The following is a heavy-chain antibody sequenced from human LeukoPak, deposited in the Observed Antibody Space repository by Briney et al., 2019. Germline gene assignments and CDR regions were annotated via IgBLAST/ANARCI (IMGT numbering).Heavy chain of an antibody. D-gene: IGHD3-16*01. J-gene: IGHJ4*02. CDR3: ATGGYYFDY. Sequence: PGGSLRLSCAASGFTFSSYAMSWVRQAPGKGLEWLGRIKSKPDGGTTDYAAPVKGRFTISRDDSKSTVFLQINSLQTEDTAVYYCATGGYYFDYWGQGTLVTISS. CDR1: GFTFSSYA. CDR2: IKSKPDGGTT. V-gene: IGHV3-15*01.